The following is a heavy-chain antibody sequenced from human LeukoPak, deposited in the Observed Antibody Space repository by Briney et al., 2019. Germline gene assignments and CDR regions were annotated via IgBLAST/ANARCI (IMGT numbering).Heavy chain of an antibody. V-gene: IGHV3-23*01. CDR2: ISGSGGST. J-gene: IGHJ4*02. CDR1: GGTFSSYA. Sequence: SCKASGGTFSSYAISWVRQAPGKGLEWVSAISGSGGSTYYADSVKGRFTISRDNSKNTLYVQMNSLRAEDTAVYYCAKTPRYCSGGSCYGGYFDYWGQGTLVTVSS. CDR3: AKTPRYCSGGSCYGGYFDY. D-gene: IGHD2-15*01.